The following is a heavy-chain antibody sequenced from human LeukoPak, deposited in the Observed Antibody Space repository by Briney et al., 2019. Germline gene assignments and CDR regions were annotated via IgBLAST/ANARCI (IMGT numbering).Heavy chain of an antibody. CDR1: GFTFSSYW. J-gene: IGHJ4*02. D-gene: IGHD6-19*01. CDR2: IKQDGSEK. V-gene: IGHV3-7*03. CDR3: ARDRLEASIAVAGTNYFDY. Sequence: GGSLRLSCAASGFTFSSYWTSWVRQAPGKGLEWVANIKQDGSEKYYVDSVKGRFTISRDNAKNSLYLQMNSLRAEDTAVYYCARDRLEASIAVAGTNYFDYWGQGTPVTVSS.